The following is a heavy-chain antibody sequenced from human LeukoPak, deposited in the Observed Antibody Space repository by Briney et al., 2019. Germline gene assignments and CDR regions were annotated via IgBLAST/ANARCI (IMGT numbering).Heavy chain of an antibody. CDR3: AKDRDIVVVPAAID. CDR2: IRYDGSNK. CDR1: GFTFGSYG. J-gene: IGHJ4*02. Sequence: GGSLRLSCAASGFTFGSYGMHWVRQAPGKGLEWGAFIRYDGSNKYYADSVKGRFTISRDNSKNTLYLQMNSLRAEDTAVYYCAKDRDIVVVPAAIDWGQGTLVTVSS. V-gene: IGHV3-30*02. D-gene: IGHD2-2*02.